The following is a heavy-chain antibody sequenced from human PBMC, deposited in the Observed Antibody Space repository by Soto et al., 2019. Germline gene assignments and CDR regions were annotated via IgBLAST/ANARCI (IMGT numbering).Heavy chain of an antibody. J-gene: IGHJ4*02. CDR2: ISSSGNTI. D-gene: IGHD3-22*01. CDR3: AKMSSENYYDPVFS. Sequence: SGGGLVQTSGSLRIACVASGFTFSDYYMSWVRQAPGKGLEWVSYISSSGNTIYYADSVKGRFTISRDNAKNSVYLQMNSLRAEDTALYFCAKMSSENYYDPVFSWGQGTLVTVSS. CDR1: GFTFSDYY. V-gene: IGHV3-11*01.